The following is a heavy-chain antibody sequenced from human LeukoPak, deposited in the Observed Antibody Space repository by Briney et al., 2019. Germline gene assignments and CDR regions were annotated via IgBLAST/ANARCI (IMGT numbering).Heavy chain of an antibody. D-gene: IGHD3-3*01. CDR3: ARDRIEYYDFWSGDFYYYYGMDV. CDR2: ISSSGSTI. Sequence: GGSLRLSYAASGFTFSDYYMSWIRQAPGKGLEWVSYISSSGSTIYYADSVKGRFTISRDNAKNSLYLQMNSLRAEDTAVYYCARDRIEYYDFWSGDFYYYYGMDVWGQGTTVTVSS. V-gene: IGHV3-11*01. CDR1: GFTFSDYY. J-gene: IGHJ6*02.